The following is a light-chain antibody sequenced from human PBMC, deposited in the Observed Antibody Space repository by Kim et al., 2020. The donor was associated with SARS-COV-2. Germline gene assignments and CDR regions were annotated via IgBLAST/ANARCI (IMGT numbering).Light chain of an antibody. V-gene: IGKV1-8*01. Sequence: AIRITQSPSSLSASTGDRVTITCRASQGISSFLAWYQQKPGKAPNLLIYAASTLQSEVPSRFSGSGSGTDFSLTISYLQSEDFATYYCQQYYSYPHTFGGGTKLEI. CDR3: QQYYSYPHT. J-gene: IGKJ4*01. CDR1: QGISSF. CDR2: AAS.